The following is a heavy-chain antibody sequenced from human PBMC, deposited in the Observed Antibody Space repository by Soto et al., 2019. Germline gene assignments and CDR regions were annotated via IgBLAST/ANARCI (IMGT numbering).Heavy chain of an antibody. V-gene: IGHV3-23*01. D-gene: IGHD6-13*01. CDR1: GFTFSNYA. Sequence: EVQLLESGGGLVQPGGSLRLSCAASGFTFSNYAMTWVRQAPGKGLEWVSVITGSGGGTYFVDSVNGRFTISRDNSKNTVYLQINSLRAEDTAVYYCAKRPLTAAGLDYWGQGTLVTVSS. CDR3: AKRPLTAAGLDY. CDR2: ITGSGGGT. J-gene: IGHJ4*02.